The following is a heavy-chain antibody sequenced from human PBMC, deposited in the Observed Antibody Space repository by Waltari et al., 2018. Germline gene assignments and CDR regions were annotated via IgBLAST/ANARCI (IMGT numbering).Heavy chain of an antibody. V-gene: IGHV1-18*01. CDR3: ARDGGYCSSTSCYTFDY. Sequence: QVQLVQSGAEVKKPGASVKVSCKASGYTFTSYGISWVRQAPGQGLEWMGWISAYNGNTNYAQKIQGRVTMTTDTSTSTADMELRSLRSDDTAVYYCARDGGYCSSTSCYTFDYWGQGTLVTVSS. CDR1: GYTFTSYG. D-gene: IGHD2-2*02. CDR2: ISAYNGNT. J-gene: IGHJ4*02.